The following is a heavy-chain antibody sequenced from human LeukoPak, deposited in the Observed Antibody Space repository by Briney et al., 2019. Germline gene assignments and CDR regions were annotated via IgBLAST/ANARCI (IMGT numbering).Heavy chain of an antibody. CDR2: ISAYNGNT. CDR3: ARSWKSGDDSSGKGALFDY. D-gene: IGHD3-22*01. Sequence: ASVKVSCKASGYTFTSYGISWVRQAPGQGLEWMGWISAYNGNTNYAQKLQGRVTMTTDTSTSTAYMELRSLRSDDTAVYYCARSWKSGDDSSGKGALFDYWGQGTLVTVSS. V-gene: IGHV1-18*01. J-gene: IGHJ4*02. CDR1: GYTFTSYG.